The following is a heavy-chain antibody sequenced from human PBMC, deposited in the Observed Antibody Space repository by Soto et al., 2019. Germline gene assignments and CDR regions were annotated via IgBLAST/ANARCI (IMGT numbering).Heavy chain of an antibody. V-gene: IGHV4-31*03. CDR2: IFYSGTT. J-gene: IGHJ5*02. CDR1: GGSISSGGYY. Sequence: PSETLSLTCTVSGGSISSGGYYWSWIRQHPGKGLELIGNIFYSGTTYYNPSLKIRVTISVDTSKNQFSLKLSSVTAADTAVYYCARSVDPWGQGTLVTVSS. CDR3: ARSVDP.